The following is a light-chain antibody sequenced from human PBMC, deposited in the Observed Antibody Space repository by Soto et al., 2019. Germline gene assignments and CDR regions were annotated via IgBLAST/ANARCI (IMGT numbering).Light chain of an antibody. CDR2: DVN. CDR1: SSDIGAYNF. CDR3: TSWTTSTTMI. V-gene: IGLV2-14*03. Sequence: QSVLTQPASVSGSPGQSITISCTGTSSDIGAYNFVSWYQQHPGKAPKLMLYDVNIRPSGVSNRFSGSKSGNTASLTISGFQAEDEADYHCTSWTTSTTMIFDGGTKLTVL. J-gene: IGLJ2*01.